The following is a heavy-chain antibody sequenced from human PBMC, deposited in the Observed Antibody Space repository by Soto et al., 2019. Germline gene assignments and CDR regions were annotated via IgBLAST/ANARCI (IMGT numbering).Heavy chain of an antibody. V-gene: IGHV1-18*01. CDR2: ISAYNGDT. Sequence: QDQLVQSGGEVKKPGASVNVSCKASGYSFTNYGITWVRQAPGQGFEWMGWISAYNGDTNYAQKLQGRVTMTTDASTSTAYLELRSLRSGDTAVYYCARDRGVAPPVAGNTHYYYYMDVWGKGTTVTVSS. J-gene: IGHJ6*03. CDR1: GYSFTNYG. D-gene: IGHD6-19*01. CDR3: ARDRGVAPPVAGNTHYYYYMDV.